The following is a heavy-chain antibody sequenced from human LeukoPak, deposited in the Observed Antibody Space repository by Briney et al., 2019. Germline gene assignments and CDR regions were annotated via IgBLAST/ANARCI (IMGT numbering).Heavy chain of an antibody. Sequence: PGGSLRLSCAASGFTFSSYSMNWVRQAPGKGLEWVSSISTSSSYIYYADSVKGRFTISRDNAKNSLYLQMNSLRAEDTAVYYCATGIAAAALDAFDIWGQGTMVTVSS. CDR1: GFTFSSYS. CDR3: ATGIAAAALDAFDI. V-gene: IGHV3-21*04. D-gene: IGHD6-13*01. J-gene: IGHJ3*02. CDR2: ISTSSSYI.